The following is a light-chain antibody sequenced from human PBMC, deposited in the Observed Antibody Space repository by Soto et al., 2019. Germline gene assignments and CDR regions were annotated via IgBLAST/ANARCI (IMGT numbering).Light chain of an antibody. CDR3: QSYDNSLTFV. Sequence: QSVLTQPPSVSGAPGQSITLSCTGSSSNIGANYDVHWYQQIPGTAPKLLIYGHNNRASGVPDRFSVSKSGTSASLAISGLQAEDEADYYCQSYDNSLTFVFGTGTKLTVL. J-gene: IGLJ1*01. V-gene: IGLV1-40*01. CDR1: SSNIGANYD. CDR2: GHN.